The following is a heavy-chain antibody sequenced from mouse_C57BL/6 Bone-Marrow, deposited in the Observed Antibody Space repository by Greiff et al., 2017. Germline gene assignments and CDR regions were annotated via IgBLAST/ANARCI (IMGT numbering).Heavy chain of an antibody. Sequence: VQLQQSGPVLVKPGASVKMSCKASGYTFTDYYMNWVKQSPGKGLEWIGVINPYNGGTSYNQKFKGKATLTVDKSSSTAYMELNSLTSEDSAVYYCARSNYGDYDAGFAYWGQGTLVTVAA. D-gene: IGHD2-13*01. CDR3: ARSNYGDYDAGFAY. V-gene: IGHV1-19*01. CDR2: INPYNGGT. CDR1: GYTFTDYY. J-gene: IGHJ3*01.